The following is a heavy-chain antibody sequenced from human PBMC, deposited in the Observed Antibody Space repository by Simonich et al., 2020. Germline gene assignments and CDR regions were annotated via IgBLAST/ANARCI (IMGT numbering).Heavy chain of an antibody. CDR2: IFYSGST. Sequence: QLQLQESGPGLVKPSETLSLTCTVSCGSISSSSNYWGWFRQHPGKGLEWIGIIFYSGSTYYNPSLKSRVTISVDTSKNQFSRRLSCVTAADTAVYYCARWAYSSSYFDYWGQGTLVTVSS. D-gene: IGHD6-6*01. CDR3: ARWAYSSSYFDY. J-gene: IGHJ4*02. CDR1: CGSISSSSNY. V-gene: IGHV4-39*01.